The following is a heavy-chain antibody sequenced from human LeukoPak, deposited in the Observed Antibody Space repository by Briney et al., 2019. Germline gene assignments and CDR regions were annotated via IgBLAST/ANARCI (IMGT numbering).Heavy chain of an antibody. J-gene: IGHJ6*03. Sequence: GGSLRLSCAASGFTFSSYSMNWVRQAPGKGLVWVSRINADGSATDYADSVKGRFTISRDNAKHTLYLQMSSLRADDTAVYYCAREGGSYYSGYYYYMDVWGKGTTVTVSS. V-gene: IGHV3-74*01. D-gene: IGHD1-26*01. CDR2: INADGSAT. CDR1: GFTFSSYS. CDR3: AREGGSYYSGYYYYMDV.